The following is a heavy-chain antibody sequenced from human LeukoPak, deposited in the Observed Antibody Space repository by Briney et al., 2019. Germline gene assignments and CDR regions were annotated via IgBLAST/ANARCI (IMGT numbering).Heavy chain of an antibody. Sequence: PSETLSLTCAVYGGSFSGYYWSWIRQPPGKGLEWIGEINHSGSTNYNPSLKSRVTISVDTSKNQFSLKLSSVTAADTAAYYCARCAYYYDSSGYSAVDFDYWGREPWSPSPQ. V-gene: IGHV4-34*01. CDR3: ARCAYYYDSSGYSAVDFDY. CDR2: INHSGST. J-gene: IGHJ4*02. CDR1: GGSFSGYY. D-gene: IGHD3-22*01.